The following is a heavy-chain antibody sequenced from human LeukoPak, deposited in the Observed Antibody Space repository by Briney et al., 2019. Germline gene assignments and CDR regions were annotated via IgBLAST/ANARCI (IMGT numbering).Heavy chain of an antibody. CDR1: GYSFTSYW. J-gene: IGHJ3*02. Sequence: GESLKISCKGSGYSFTSYWIGWVRQMPGKSLEWMGIIYPGDSDTRYSQSFRGQGPISADKANSTAYLQWSSLKASDTAMYYCARPGAPHAFDIWGQGTMVTVSS. V-gene: IGHV5-51*01. CDR3: ARPGAPHAFDI. CDR2: IYPGDSDT.